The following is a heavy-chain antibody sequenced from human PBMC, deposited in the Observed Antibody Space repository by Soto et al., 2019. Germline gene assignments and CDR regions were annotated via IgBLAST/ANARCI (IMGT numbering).Heavy chain of an antibody. CDR1: GRSFSGYQ. D-gene: IGHD6-25*01. Sequence: QVQLQQWGAGLLKPSETLSLTCAVNGRSFSGYQWTWFRQPPGKGLEWIGEINHSGGTNYNASLESRVTISLDTYKNQFSLSLASVTAADTAVYYCARGWRAAFDHWGQGTLVTVS. CDR3: ARGWRAAFDH. J-gene: IGHJ4*02. CDR2: INHSGGT. V-gene: IGHV4-34*01.